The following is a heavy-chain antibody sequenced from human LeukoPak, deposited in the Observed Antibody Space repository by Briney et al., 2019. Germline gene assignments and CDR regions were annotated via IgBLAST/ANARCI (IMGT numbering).Heavy chain of an antibody. CDR3: ARYYSGSYGDAFDI. Sequence: SETLSLTCTVSGGSISSGSYYWSWIRQPAGKGLEWIGRIYTSGSTNYNPSLKSRVTISVDTSKNQFSLKLSSVTAADTAVYYCARYYSGSYGDAFDIWGQGTMVTVSS. J-gene: IGHJ3*02. CDR1: GGSISSGSYY. D-gene: IGHD1-26*01. CDR2: IYTSGST. V-gene: IGHV4-61*02.